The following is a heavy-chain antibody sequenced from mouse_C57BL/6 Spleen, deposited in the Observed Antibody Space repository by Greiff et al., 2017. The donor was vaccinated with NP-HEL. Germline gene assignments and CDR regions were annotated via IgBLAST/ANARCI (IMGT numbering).Heavy chain of an antibody. V-gene: IGHV1-42*01. J-gene: IGHJ3*01. CDR2: INPSTGGT. D-gene: IGHD2-1*01. Sequence: EVKLMESGPELVKPGASVKISCKASGYSFTGYYMNWVKQSPEKSLEWIGEINPSTGGTTYNQKFKAKATLTVDKSSSTAYMQLKSLTSEDSAVYYCADGNYGGFAYWGQGTLVTVSA. CDR3: ADGNYGGFAY. CDR1: GYSFTGYY.